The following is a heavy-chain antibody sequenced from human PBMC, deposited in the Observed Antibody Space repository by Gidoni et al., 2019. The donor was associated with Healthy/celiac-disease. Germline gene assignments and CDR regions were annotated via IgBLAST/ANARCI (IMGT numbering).Heavy chain of an antibody. J-gene: IGHJ6*02. CDR1: GFTFGEYA. V-gene: IGHV3-49*04. CDR3: TRDVHLTGGSLFRVGYYYYYGMDV. D-gene: IGHD1-26*01. CDR2: IRSKAYGGTT. Sequence: VQLVESGGGCVQPGRSMRLACTAYGFTFGEYAVSWVRQAPGKGLEWVGFIRSKAYGGTTEYAASVKVRFTISRDESKSIAYLQMTSLKTEDTAVYYCTRDVHLTGGSLFRVGYYYYYGMDVCGQGTTVTVSS.